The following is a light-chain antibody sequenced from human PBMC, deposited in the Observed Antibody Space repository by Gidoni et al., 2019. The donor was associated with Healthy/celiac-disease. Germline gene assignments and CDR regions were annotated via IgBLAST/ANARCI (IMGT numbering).Light chain of an antibody. Sequence: EIVLTQSPATLSLSPRERATLSCRASQSVSSYLAWYQQKPGQAPRLLIYDASNRATGIPARFSGSGSGTDFTLTISSLEPEDFAVYYCQQRSNWHPYTFGQGTKLEIK. CDR2: DAS. CDR3: QQRSNWHPYT. CDR1: QSVSSY. J-gene: IGKJ2*01. V-gene: IGKV3-11*01.